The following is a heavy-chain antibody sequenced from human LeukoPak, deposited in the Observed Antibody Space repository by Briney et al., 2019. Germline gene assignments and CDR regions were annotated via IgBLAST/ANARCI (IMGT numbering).Heavy chain of an antibody. CDR2: ISYDGGNK. D-gene: IGHD3-22*01. J-gene: IGHJ3*02. CDR1: GFTFSSND. V-gene: IGHV3-30*18. Sequence: PGGSLRLSCAASGFTFSSNDIHWVRQAPGKGLEWVVVISYDGGNKYYADSVKGRFAISRDNSKNTLYLQMNSLRAEDTAVHYCAKGTHYYDSSGYWGAFDIWGQGTMVTVSS. CDR3: AKGTHYYDSSGYWGAFDI.